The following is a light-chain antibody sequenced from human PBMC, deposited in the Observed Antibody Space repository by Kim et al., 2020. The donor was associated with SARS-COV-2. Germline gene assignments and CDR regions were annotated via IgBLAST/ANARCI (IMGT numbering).Light chain of an antibody. CDR1: QSINIW. Sequence: DIQMTQSPSTLSASVGDRVTITCRASQSINIWLAWYQQKPGKAPNLLIYDASNLETGVPSRFSGSGSGTEFTLTISSLQPDDFATYFCQEYKSNSWTFGQGTQVEIK. CDR2: DAS. CDR3: QEYKSNSWT. J-gene: IGKJ1*01. V-gene: IGKV1-5*01.